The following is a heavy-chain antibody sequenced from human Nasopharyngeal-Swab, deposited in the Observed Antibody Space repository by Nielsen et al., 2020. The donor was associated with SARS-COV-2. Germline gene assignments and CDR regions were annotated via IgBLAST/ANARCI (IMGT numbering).Heavy chain of an antibody. V-gene: IGHV1-3*01. CDR1: GYTFTSYA. D-gene: IGHD6-19*01. CDR3: ARGDGDSSGWYTNGDYFDY. Sequence: ASVKVSCKASGYTFTSYAMHWVRQAPGQRLEWMGWINAGNGNTKYSQKFQGRVPITRDTSASTAYMELSSLRSEDTAVYYCARGDGDSSGWYTNGDYFDYWGQGTLVTVSS. CDR2: INAGNGNT. J-gene: IGHJ4*02.